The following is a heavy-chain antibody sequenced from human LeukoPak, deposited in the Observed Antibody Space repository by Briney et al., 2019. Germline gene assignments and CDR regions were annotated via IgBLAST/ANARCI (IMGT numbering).Heavy chain of an antibody. CDR3: VKTKGASGSYSEFDY. CDR2: ISYDGSNK. D-gene: IGHD3-10*01. CDR1: GFTFSSYG. Sequence: GGSLRLSCAASGFTFSSYGMHWVRQAPGKGLEWVAVISYDGSNKYYADSVKGRFTISRDNSKNTLYLQMNSLRAEDTAVYYCVKTKGASGSYSEFDYWGQGTLVTVSS. J-gene: IGHJ4*02. V-gene: IGHV3-30*18.